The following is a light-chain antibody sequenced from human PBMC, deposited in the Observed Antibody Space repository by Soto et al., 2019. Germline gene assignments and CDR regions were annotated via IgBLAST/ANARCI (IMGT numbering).Light chain of an antibody. CDR3: QQYGSSPYT. V-gene: IGKV3-20*01. J-gene: IGKJ2*01. CDR1: QSVGSPY. CDR2: GAS. Sequence: EIVLTQSPGTLSLSPGERVTLSCRASQSVGSPYLAWYQQKPGQAPRLLIYGASSRATGIPDRFSGSGSGTDFTLTIRRLEPEDFAVYYCQQYGSSPYTFGQGTKLEIK.